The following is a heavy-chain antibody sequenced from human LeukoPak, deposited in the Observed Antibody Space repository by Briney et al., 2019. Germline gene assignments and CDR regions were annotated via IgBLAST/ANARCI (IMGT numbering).Heavy chain of an antibody. Sequence: SGTLSLTCGVSGGSISSTNWWSGGRPPPGGGLEGIGVISLSGLTNYNPSLKRRVTVSLDNSKNQLSLNLASVTAADTAVYYCSRENGAFSPFGYWGQGTLVTVPS. D-gene: IGHD2-8*01. CDR1: GGSISSTNW. V-gene: IGHV4-4*02. CDR2: ISLSGLT. J-gene: IGHJ4*02. CDR3: SRENGAFSPFGY.